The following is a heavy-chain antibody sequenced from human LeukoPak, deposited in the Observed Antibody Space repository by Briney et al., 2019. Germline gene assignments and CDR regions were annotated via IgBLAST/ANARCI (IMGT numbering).Heavy chain of an antibody. CDR2: ISYDGSNK. Sequence: GGSLRLSCSASGFTFSSYPMHWVRLAPGKGLEWVAVISYDGSNKYYADSVKGRSTISRDNSKNTLSLQMESLRPDDTAVYYCARKGGYRYGSWGQGTLVTVSS. V-gene: IGHV3-30*04. D-gene: IGHD5-18*01. CDR1: GFTFSSYP. J-gene: IGHJ5*02. CDR3: ARKGGYRYGS.